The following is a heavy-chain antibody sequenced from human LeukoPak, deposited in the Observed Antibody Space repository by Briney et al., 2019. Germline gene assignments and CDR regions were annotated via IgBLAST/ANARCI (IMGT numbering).Heavy chain of an antibody. J-gene: IGHJ5*02. CDR3: ARGIVVVPAAQARRDNWFDP. V-gene: IGHV4-34*01. D-gene: IGHD2-2*01. CDR1: GGSFSGYY. Sequence: SETLSLTCAVYGGSFSGYYWSWIRQPPGKGLEWIGEINHSGSTNYNPSLKSRVTISVDTSKNQFSLKLSSVTAADTAVYYCARGIVVVPAAQARRDNWFDPWGQGTLVTVSS. CDR2: INHSGST.